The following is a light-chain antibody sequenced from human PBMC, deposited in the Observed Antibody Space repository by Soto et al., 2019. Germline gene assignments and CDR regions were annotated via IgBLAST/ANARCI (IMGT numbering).Light chain of an antibody. CDR3: CSYAGSSTG. J-gene: IGLJ7*01. CDR1: SSDVGSYNL. CDR2: EVS. V-gene: IGLV2-23*02. Sequence: QSALTQPASVSGSPGQSITISCTGTSSDVGSYNLVSWYQQHPGKAPKLMIYEVSKRPSGVSNRFSGSKSGNTASLTISGLQAEDEADYYCCSYAGSSTGFGGCTQLTVL.